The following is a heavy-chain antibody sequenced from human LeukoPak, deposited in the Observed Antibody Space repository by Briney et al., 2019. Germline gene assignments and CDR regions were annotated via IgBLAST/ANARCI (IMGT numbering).Heavy chain of an antibody. CDR2: IYYSGST. Sequence: PSETLSLTCTVSGGSLSSSRYYWGWIRQPPGKGLEWIGSIYYSGSTYYNPSLKSRVTISVDTSKNQFSLKLSSVTAADTAVYYCARQTYYGDFDYWGQGTLVTVSS. CDR3: ARQTYYGDFDY. V-gene: IGHV4-39*07. D-gene: IGHD4-17*01. CDR1: GGSLSSSRYY. J-gene: IGHJ4*02.